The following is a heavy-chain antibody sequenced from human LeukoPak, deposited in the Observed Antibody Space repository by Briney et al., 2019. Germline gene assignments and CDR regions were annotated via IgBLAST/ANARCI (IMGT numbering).Heavy chain of an antibody. CDR1: GFTFSSYA. Sequence: GGSLRLSCAASGFTFSSYAMHWVRQAPGKGLEWVAVISYDGSNKYYADSVKGRFTISRDNSKNTLYLQMNSLGAEDTAVYYCARDGGYCSSTSCYGNAFDIWGQGAMVTVSS. V-gene: IGHV3-30*01. J-gene: IGHJ3*02. D-gene: IGHD2-2*01. CDR3: ARDGGYCSSTSCYGNAFDI. CDR2: ISYDGSNK.